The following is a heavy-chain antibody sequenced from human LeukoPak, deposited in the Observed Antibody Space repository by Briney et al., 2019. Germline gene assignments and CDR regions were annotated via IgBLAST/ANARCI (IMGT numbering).Heavy chain of an antibody. D-gene: IGHD5-12*01. CDR2: IYYSGST. CDR3: ARQSRGYEGFDY. J-gene: IGHJ4*02. V-gene: IGHV4-31*03. CDR1: GGSISSGGYY. Sequence: SETLSLTCTVSGGSISSGGYYWSWIRQHPGKGLEWIGYIYYSGSTYYNPSLKSRVTISVDTSKNQFSLKLSSVTAADTAVYYCARQSRGYEGFDYWGQGTLVTVSS.